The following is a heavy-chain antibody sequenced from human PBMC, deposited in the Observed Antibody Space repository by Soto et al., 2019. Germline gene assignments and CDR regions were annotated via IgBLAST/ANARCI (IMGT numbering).Heavy chain of an antibody. CDR2: ISSSGSTI. J-gene: IGHJ5*02. CDR1: GFTFSDYY. V-gene: IGHV3-11*01. CDR3: ARDLKQPLVLKWFDP. D-gene: IGHD6-13*01. Sequence: GGSLRLSCAASGFTFSDYYMSWIRQAPGKGLEWVSYISSSGSTIYYADSVKGRFTISRDNAKNSLYLQMNSLRAEDTAVYYCARDLKQPLVLKWFDPWGQGTLVTVSS.